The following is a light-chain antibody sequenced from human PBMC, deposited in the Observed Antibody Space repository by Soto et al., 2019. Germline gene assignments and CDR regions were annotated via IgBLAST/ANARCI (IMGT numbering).Light chain of an antibody. Sequence: SNELTQPPSVSEAPGKTARITCGGNNIGSKSVHWYQQKPGQAPVLVIYYDSDRPSGIPERFSGSNSGNTATLTISRVEAGDEADYYCQVWDSSSDHPVFGGGTKLTVL. CDR1: NIGSKS. J-gene: IGLJ2*01. CDR3: QVWDSSSDHPV. CDR2: YDS. V-gene: IGLV3-21*04.